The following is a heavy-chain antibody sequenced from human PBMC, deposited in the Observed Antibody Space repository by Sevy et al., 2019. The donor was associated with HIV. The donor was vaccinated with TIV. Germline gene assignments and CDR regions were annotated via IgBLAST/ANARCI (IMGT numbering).Heavy chain of an antibody. CDR1: GFTFSSYA. CDR2: ISYDGSNK. V-gene: IGHV3-30-3*01. D-gene: IGHD6-19*01. J-gene: IGHJ6*02. Sequence: GGSLRLSCAASGFTFSSYAMHWVRRAPGKGLEWVADISYDGSNKDYADSVKGRFTISRDNSKNTLYLQMNSLRAEDTAVYYCARDVAGNSHYYYYYGMDVWGQGTTVTVSS. CDR3: ARDVAGNSHYYYYYGMDV.